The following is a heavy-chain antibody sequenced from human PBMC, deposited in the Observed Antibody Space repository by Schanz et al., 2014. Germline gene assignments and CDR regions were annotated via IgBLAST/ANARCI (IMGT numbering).Heavy chain of an antibody. Sequence: QVHLVQSGAEVKEPGSSVKVSCKPSGGTFVTFFFTWVRQAPGQGPQWMGRISPLLGVANYAQEFQGRLTITADTSTSTAYMELSSLRSEDTAVYYCARDGHSSKWSSYYYYGMDVWGQGTTVTVSS. CDR1: GGTFVTFF. D-gene: IGHD6-13*01. CDR2: ISPLLGVA. V-gene: IGHV1-69*04. CDR3: ARDGHSSKWSSYYYYGMDV. J-gene: IGHJ6*02.